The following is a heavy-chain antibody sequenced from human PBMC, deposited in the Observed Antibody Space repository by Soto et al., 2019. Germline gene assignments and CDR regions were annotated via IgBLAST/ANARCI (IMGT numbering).Heavy chain of an antibody. CDR2: IRSKAYGGTT. V-gene: IGHV3-49*03. CDR3: TRGSIIVVVVAATGGAFDI. J-gene: IGHJ3*02. CDR1: GFTFGDYA. Sequence: PGGSLRLSCTASGFTFGDYAMSWFRQAPGKGLEWIGFIRSKAYGGTTEYAVSVKGRFTISRDDSKSIAYLQMNSLKTEDTAVYYCTRGSIIVVVVAATGGAFDIWGQGTMVTVSS. D-gene: IGHD2-15*01.